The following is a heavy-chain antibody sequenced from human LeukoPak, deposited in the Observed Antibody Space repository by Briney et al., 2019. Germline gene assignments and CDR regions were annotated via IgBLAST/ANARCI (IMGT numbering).Heavy chain of an antibody. Sequence: GGSLRLSCAASGFTFSSYAMSWVRQAPGKGLEWVSAISGSGGSTYHADSVKGRFTISRDNSKNTLYLQMNSLRAEDTAVYYCAKDQGGDFYYFDYWGQGTLVTVSS. D-gene: IGHD2-21*02. CDR2: ISGSGGST. J-gene: IGHJ4*02. CDR3: AKDQGGDFYYFDY. V-gene: IGHV3-23*01. CDR1: GFTFSSYA.